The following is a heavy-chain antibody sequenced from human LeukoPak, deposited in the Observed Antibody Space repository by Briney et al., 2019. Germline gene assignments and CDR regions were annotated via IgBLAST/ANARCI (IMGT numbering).Heavy chain of an antibody. J-gene: IGHJ6*03. D-gene: IGHD6-13*01. Sequence: ASVNVSCKASVYTFTAYYMHWVRQAPGQGLEWVGWINPYSGGTNYAQKFQGRVTMTRDTSISTAYMELRRLRSDDTAVYYCAKDAAGYSSSWLAATPHYYYYYMYAWGQGTTVTVCS. CDR1: VYTFTAYY. CDR3: AKDAAGYSSSWLAATPHYYYYYMYA. CDR2: INPYSGGT. V-gene: IGHV1-2*02.